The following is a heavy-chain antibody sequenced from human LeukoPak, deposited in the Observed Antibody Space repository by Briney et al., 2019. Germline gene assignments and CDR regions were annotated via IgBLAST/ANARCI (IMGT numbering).Heavy chain of an antibody. CDR3: ATSRTMITFGGYYFDY. CDR2: INPNSGGT. CDR1: GYTFTGYY. Sequence: ASVKVPCKASGYTFTGYYMHWVRQAPGQGLEWMGWINPNSGGTNYAQKFQGRVTMTRDTSISTAYMELSRLRSDDTAVYYCATSRTMITFGGYYFDYWGQGTLVTVSS. J-gene: IGHJ4*02. V-gene: IGHV1-2*02. D-gene: IGHD3-16*01.